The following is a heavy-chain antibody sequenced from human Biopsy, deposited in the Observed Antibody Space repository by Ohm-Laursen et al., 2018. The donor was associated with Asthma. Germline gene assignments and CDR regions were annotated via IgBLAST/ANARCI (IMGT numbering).Heavy chain of an antibody. Sequence: SVKVSCQASGYTFINYAIHWVRQAPGHSLEWMGWINAANGNTKYSQKFQGRLTISRDTSASTAYMDLSSLRSEDTAVYYCARTYFDFLTGQVHDAFAMWGQGTMVTVSS. J-gene: IGHJ3*02. V-gene: IGHV1-3*01. D-gene: IGHD3-9*01. CDR1: GYTFINYA. CDR3: ARTYFDFLTGQVHDAFAM. CDR2: INAANGNT.